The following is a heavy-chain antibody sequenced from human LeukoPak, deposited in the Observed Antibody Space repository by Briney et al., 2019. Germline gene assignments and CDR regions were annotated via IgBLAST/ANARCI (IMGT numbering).Heavy chain of an antibody. CDR3: ARSKRSGWTPFDY. CDR1: GFTFSTCP. Sequence: RRSLRLSCAASGFTFSTCPMHWVRQAPGKGLEWVAVMSDDGSIKYYADSVRGRFTISRDNSKNTLYLQMDSLRGEDTAVYYCARSKRSGWTPFDYWGQGTLVTVSS. V-gene: IGHV3-30*04. D-gene: IGHD6-19*01. J-gene: IGHJ4*02. CDR2: MSDDGSIK.